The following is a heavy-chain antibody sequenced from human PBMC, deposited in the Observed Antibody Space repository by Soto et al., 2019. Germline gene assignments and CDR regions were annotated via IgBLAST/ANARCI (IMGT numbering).Heavy chain of an antibody. CDR1: GFTFSSYA. D-gene: IGHD6-19*01. CDR3: AKAAVAGYYYYYGMDV. Sequence: PGGSLRLSSAASGFTFSSYAMSWVRQAPGKGLEWVSAISGSGGSTYYADSVKGRFTISRDNSKNTLYLQMNSLRAEDTAVYYCAKAAVAGYYYYYGMDVWGQGTTVTVSS. J-gene: IGHJ6*02. CDR2: ISGSGGST. V-gene: IGHV3-23*01.